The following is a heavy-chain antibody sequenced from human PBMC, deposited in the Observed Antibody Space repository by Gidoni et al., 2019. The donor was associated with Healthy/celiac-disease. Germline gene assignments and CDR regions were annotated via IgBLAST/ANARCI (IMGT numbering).Heavy chain of an antibody. V-gene: IGHV4-39*01. CDR3: ARHPYSSSSYYFDY. Sequence: QLQLQESGPGLVKPSETLSVTCTVSGGSISSSSYYWGWIRQPPGKGLEWIGSIYYSGSTYYNPSLKSRVTISVDTSKNQFSLKLSSVTAADTAVYYCARHPYSSSSYYFDYWGQGTLVTVSS. CDR1: GGSISSSSYY. D-gene: IGHD6-6*01. J-gene: IGHJ4*02. CDR2: IYYSGST.